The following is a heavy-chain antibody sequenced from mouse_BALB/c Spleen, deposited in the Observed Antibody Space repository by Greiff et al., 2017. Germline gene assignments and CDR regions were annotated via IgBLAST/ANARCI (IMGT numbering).Heavy chain of an antibody. J-gene: IGHJ4*01. V-gene: IGHV2-9*02. D-gene: IGHD2-2*01. Sequence: VQVVESGPGLVAPSQSLSITCTVSGFSLTSYGVHWVRQPPGKGLEWLGVIWAGGSTNYNSALMSRLSISKDNSKSQVFLKMNSLQTDDTAMYYCARLYGDDGGAAMDDWGQGNAVTVAA. CDR1: GFSLTSYG. CDR2: IWAGGST. CDR3: ARLYGDDGGAAMDD.